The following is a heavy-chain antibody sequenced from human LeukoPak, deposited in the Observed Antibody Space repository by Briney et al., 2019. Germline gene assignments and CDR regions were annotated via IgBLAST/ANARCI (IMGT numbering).Heavy chain of an antibody. J-gene: IGHJ4*02. CDR1: GFTFSSYA. Sequence: GGSLRLSCAASGFTFSSYAMSWVRQAPGKGLEWVAVISYDGSNKYYADSVKGRFTISRDNSKNTLYLQMNSLRAEDTAVCYCAKDRDGDFDYWGQGTLVTVSS. CDR2: ISYDGSNK. D-gene: IGHD3-10*01. CDR3: AKDRDGDFDY. V-gene: IGHV3-30*18.